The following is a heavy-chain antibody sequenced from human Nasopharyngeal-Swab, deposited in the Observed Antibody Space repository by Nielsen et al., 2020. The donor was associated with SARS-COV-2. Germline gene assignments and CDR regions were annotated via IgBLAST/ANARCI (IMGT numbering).Heavy chain of an antibody. CDR2: IDWDDDK. V-gene: IGHV2-70*11. D-gene: IGHD3-10*01. CDR1: GFSLSNARMG. Sequence: SGPTLVKPTETLTLTCTVSGFSLSNARMGVSWIRQPPGKALEWLARIDWDDDKYYSTSLKTRLTISKDTSKNQVVLTMTNMDPVDTATYYCARNLDGELLFDYWGQGTLVTVSS. CDR3: ARNLDGELLFDY. J-gene: IGHJ4*02.